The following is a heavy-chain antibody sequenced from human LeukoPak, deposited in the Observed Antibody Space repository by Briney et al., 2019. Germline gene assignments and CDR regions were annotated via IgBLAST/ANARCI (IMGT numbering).Heavy chain of an antibody. D-gene: IGHD1-26*01. V-gene: IGHV4-39*01. Sequence: SETLSLTCTVSGGSITSSSYYWGWIRQPPGKGLEWIGSIYYSGNTYYKPSLKSRVTISVDTSNNQFSLKLSSVTAADTAVYYCARQGSGNYLSPVNYWGQGTLVTVSS. CDR3: ARQGSGNYLSPVNY. CDR1: GGSITSSSYY. J-gene: IGHJ4*02. CDR2: IYYSGNT.